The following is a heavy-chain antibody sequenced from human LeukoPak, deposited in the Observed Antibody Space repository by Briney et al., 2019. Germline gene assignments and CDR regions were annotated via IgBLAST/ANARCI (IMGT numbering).Heavy chain of an antibody. CDR1: GFTFSSYS. CDR2: ISSSSSYI. Sequence: GGSLRLSCAASGFTFSSYSMNWVRQAPGKGLEWVSSISSSSSYIYYADSVKGRFTISRDNAKNSLYLQMNSLRAEDTAVYYCARAEVPLYSSSWSIYDYYYMDVWGKGTTVTVSS. D-gene: IGHD6-13*01. CDR3: ARAEVPLYSSSWSIYDYYYMDV. J-gene: IGHJ6*03. V-gene: IGHV3-21*01.